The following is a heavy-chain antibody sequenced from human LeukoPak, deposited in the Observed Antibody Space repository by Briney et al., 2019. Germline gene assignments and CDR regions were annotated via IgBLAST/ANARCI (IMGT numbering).Heavy chain of an antibody. D-gene: IGHD5-24*01. CDR2: ISPRGDIT. CDR1: GFTFSSYA. CDR3: AKDDAWLQFGE. V-gene: IGHV3-23*01. Sequence: PGGSLRLSCAASGFTFSSYAIHWVRQAPGKGLEWVSGISPRGDITYYADSVKGRFTISRDNSKNTLYLEVISLTVEDTAVYYCAKDDAWLQFGEWSQGTLVTVSS. J-gene: IGHJ4*02.